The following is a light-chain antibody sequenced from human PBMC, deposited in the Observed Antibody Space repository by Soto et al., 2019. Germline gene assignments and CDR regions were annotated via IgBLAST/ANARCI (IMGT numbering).Light chain of an antibody. J-gene: IGKJ5*01. Sequence: IVMTQSPVTLSVSPGERVTLSCRASETVRTNLAWFQQKPGQTPRLLIFGASTRATGIPTRLTGSGSETEFTLTIDSLQSEDLAVYYCQQYYNWPAYTFGQGTRLEIK. CDR2: GAS. CDR3: QQYYNWPAYT. V-gene: IGKV3-15*01. CDR1: ETVRTN.